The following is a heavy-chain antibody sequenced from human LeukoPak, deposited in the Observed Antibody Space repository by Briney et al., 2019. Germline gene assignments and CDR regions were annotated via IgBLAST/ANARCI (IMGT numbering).Heavy chain of an antibody. CDR2: IYYSGST. V-gene: IGHV4-59*01. Sequence: PSETLSLTCTVSGASISNYYWTWIRQPPGKGLEWIGYIYYSGSTNYNPSLKSRVTISVDTSKNQFSLKLSSVTAADTAVYYCAGWHYDFWSGENYYGMDVWGQGTTVTVSS. CDR3: AGWHYDFWSGENYYGMDV. J-gene: IGHJ6*02. CDR1: GASISNYY. D-gene: IGHD3-3*01.